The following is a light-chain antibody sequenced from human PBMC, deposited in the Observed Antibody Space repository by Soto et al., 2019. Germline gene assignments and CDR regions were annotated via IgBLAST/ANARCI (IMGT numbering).Light chain of an antibody. CDR1: QDIDNY. J-gene: IGKJ2*01. V-gene: IGKV1-33*01. CDR2: DAS. Sequence: DIQMTQSPSSLSASVGDRITITCQASQDIDNYLNWYQQRPGQAPKLLIYDASYLETGVPSRFSGRGSGTDFSFTISSLQPEDIATYYGQHYDRVPPYTFGQGSRLDLK. CDR3: QHYDRVPPYT.